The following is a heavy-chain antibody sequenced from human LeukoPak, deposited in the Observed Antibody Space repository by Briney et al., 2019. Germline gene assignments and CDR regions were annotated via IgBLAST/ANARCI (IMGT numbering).Heavy chain of an antibody. D-gene: IGHD3-10*01. CDR2: IKQDGSEK. V-gene: IGHV3-7*01. J-gene: IGHJ6*03. Sequence: GGSLRLSCAASGFTFSSYWMSWVRQAPGRGLEWVANIKQDGSEKYYVDSVKGRFTISRDNAKNSLYPQMNSLRAEDTAVYYCAKDKFGELLQTFYYYMDVWGKGTTVTVSS. CDR1: GFTFSSYW. CDR3: AKDKFGELLQTFYYYMDV.